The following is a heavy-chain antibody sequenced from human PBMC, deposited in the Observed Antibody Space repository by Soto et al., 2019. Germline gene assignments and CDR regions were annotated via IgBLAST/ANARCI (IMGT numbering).Heavy chain of an antibody. J-gene: IGHJ6*02. V-gene: IGHV1-69*12. CDR2: IIPIFGTA. CDR3: AREGGSGNYRYYAMDV. CDR1: GGTFSSYA. D-gene: IGHD3-10*01. Sequence: QVQLVQSGAEVKKPGSSVKVSCKASGGTFSSYAISWVRQAPGQGLEWMGGIIPIFGTANYAQKFQGRVTITADESTRTGYMGLSSLRAEDTAVYYCAREGGSGNYRYYAMDVWGQGTTVTVSS.